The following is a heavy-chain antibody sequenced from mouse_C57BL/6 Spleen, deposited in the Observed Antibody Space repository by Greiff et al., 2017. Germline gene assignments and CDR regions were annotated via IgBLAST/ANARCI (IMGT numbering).Heavy chain of an antibody. J-gene: IGHJ3*01. CDR1: GYTFTDYY. CDR3: ARSGYDPAWFAY. Sequence: QVQLQQSGAELVRPGASVKLSCKASGYTFTDYYINWVKQRPGQGLEWIARIYPGSGNTYYNEKFKGKATLTAEKSSSTAYMQLSSLTSEDSAVYFCARSGYDPAWFAYWGQGTLVTVSA. CDR2: IYPGSGNT. V-gene: IGHV1-76*01. D-gene: IGHD2-3*01.